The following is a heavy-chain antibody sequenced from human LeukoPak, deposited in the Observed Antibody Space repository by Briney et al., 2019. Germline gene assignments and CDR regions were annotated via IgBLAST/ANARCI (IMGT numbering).Heavy chain of an antibody. CDR1: GDSISSGDYY. CDR2: ISSSGST. Sequence: SQTLSLTCTVSGDSISSGDYYWSWIRQPAGKGLEWIGRISSSGSTNYNPSLKSRVTISVDTSKNQFSLKLSSVTAADTAVYYCARGLSTYYYYYYMDVWGKGTTVTVSS. V-gene: IGHV4-61*02. CDR3: ARGLSTYYYYYYMDV. J-gene: IGHJ6*03.